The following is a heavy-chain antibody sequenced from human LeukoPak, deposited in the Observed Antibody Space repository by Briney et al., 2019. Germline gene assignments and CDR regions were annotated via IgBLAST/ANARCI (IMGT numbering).Heavy chain of an antibody. Sequence: PSETLSLTCTVSGGSVSSGSYYWGWIRQPPGKGLEWTGSISYSGNTNYNPSLKSRVTISVDTSKNQFSLKLSSVTAADTAVYYCARLKRGTGWYYFDYWGQGTLVTVSS. CDR2: ISYSGNT. CDR3: ARLKRGTGWYYFDY. CDR1: GGSVSSGSYY. V-gene: IGHV4-39*01. D-gene: IGHD6-19*01. J-gene: IGHJ4*02.